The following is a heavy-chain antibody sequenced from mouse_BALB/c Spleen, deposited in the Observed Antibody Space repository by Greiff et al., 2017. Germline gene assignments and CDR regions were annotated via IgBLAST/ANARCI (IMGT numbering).Heavy chain of an antibody. D-gene: IGHD1-1*01. J-gene: IGHJ4*01. Sequence: VQRVESGPGLVAPSQSLSITCTVSGFSLTDYGVSWIRQPPGKDLEWLGVIWGGGSTYYNSALKARLSISKDNSKSQVFLKMNSLQTDDTAMYYCAKSYGSGYAMDYWGQGTSVTVSS. V-gene: IGHV2-6-5*01. CDR1: GFSLTDYG. CDR2: IWGGGST. CDR3: AKSYGSGYAMDY.